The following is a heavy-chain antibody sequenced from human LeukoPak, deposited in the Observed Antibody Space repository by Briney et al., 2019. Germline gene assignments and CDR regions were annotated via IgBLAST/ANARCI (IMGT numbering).Heavy chain of an antibody. CDR1: GFPFSDFY. D-gene: IGHD6-13*01. CDR2: IFSSDSTI. Sequence: GGSLRLSCAASGFPFSDFYMSWIRQAPGKGLEWVSSIFSSDSTIYYTDSVRGRFTISRDNSKNTLYLQMNSLRAEDTAVYYCARDQLPGIAAAGPFDYWGQGTLVTVSS. J-gene: IGHJ4*02. V-gene: IGHV3-11*04. CDR3: ARDQLPGIAAAGPFDY.